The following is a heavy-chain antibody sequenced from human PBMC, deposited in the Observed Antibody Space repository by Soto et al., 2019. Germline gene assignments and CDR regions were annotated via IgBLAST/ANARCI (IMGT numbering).Heavy chain of an antibody. CDR1: GGSFSGYY. CDR2: INHSGST. CDR3: ARYDDYGDLGEYFDL. J-gene: IGHJ2*01. V-gene: IGHV4-34*01. D-gene: IGHD4-17*01. Sequence: SETLSLTCAVYGGSFSGYYWSWIRQPPGKGLEWIGEINHSGSTNYNPSLKSRVTISVDTSKNQFSLKLSSVTAADTAVYYCARYDDYGDLGEYFDLWGRGTLVTVSS.